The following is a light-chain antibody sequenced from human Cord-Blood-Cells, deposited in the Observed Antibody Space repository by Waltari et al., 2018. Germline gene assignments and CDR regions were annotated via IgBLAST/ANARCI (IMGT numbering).Light chain of an antibody. CDR2: DVS. CDR1: CSDVGGYNY. Sequence: QPALTPPRSVSEAPGQPVTVPCTGTCSDVGGYNYVSWYPQHPGKAPKLLIYDVSKRPSGVPDRFSGSESGNTASLTISGLQGEDEADYYCCSYASSYTYVFGTGTKVTVL. CDR3: CSYASSYTYV. V-gene: IGLV2-11*02. J-gene: IGLJ1*01.